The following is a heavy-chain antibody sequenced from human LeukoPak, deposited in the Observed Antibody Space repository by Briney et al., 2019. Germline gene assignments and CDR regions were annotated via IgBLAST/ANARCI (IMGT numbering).Heavy chain of an antibody. V-gene: IGHV1-8*01. CDR1: GYTFTSYD. CDR2: MNPNSGNT. D-gene: IGHD5-12*01. J-gene: IGHJ4*02. Sequence: ASVKVSCKASGYTFTSYDINWVRQATGQGLEWMGWMNPNSGNTGYAQKFQGRVTMTRNTSISTAYMELSSLRSEDTAVYYCGRGGDIVATTHFDYWGQGTLVTVSS. CDR3: GRGGDIVATTHFDY.